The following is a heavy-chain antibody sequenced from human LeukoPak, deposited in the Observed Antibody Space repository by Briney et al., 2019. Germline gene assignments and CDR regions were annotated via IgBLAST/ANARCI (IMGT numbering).Heavy chain of an antibody. CDR2: IIPILGIA. CDR1: GGTFSSYA. CDR3: ARGNHYYDSSGYPHTSLADY. J-gene: IGHJ4*02. Sequence: ASVKVSCKASGGTFSSYAISWVRQAPGQGLEWMGRIIPILGIANYAQKFQGRVTMTRDTSTSTVYMELSSLRSEDTAVYYCARGNHYYDSSGYPHTSLADYWGQGTLVTVSS. V-gene: IGHV1-69*04. D-gene: IGHD3-22*01.